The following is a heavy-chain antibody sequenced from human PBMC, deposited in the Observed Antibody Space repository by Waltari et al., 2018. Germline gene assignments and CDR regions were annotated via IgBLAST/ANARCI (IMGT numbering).Heavy chain of an antibody. CDR3: ARQTLGYCTSAACRRLET. Sequence: QVQLQESGPGLVRPSETLSLTCDVSGYFINTGFFWGWIRQPPGKGLEWIGNIYHDGTTYHSPSLKNRLTISLDTSKNQFSLRLTFVTVADSALYYYARQTLGYCTSAACRRLETWGQGILVTVSS. CDR2: IYHDGTT. D-gene: IGHD2-2*03. J-gene: IGHJ5*02. V-gene: IGHV4-38-2*01. CDR1: GYFINTGFF.